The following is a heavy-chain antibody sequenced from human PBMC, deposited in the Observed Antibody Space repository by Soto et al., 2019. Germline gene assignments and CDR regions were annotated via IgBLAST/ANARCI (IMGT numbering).Heavy chain of an antibody. V-gene: IGHV3-23*01. CDR2: MSNDGDRI. CDR3: AKDIYRNSYGFDV. Sequence: EVQLLESGGGSVQPGGALRLSCVASGFIFSNYGMTWVRQAPGKGLEWVSGMSNDGDRIYYADSVRGRFTISRDNSKNTLFLQMNCLRAEDTALYYCAKDIYRNSYGFDVWGQGTMVTVS. CDR1: GFIFSNYG. D-gene: IGHD5-12*01. J-gene: IGHJ3*01.